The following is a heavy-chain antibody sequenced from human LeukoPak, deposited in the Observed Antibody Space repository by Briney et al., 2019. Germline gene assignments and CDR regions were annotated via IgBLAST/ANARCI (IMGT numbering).Heavy chain of an antibody. V-gene: IGHV3-30*18. J-gene: IGHJ4*02. D-gene: IGHD4-11*01. CDR2: ISYDGSNK. CDR3: AKETLMTTVPTGNIDY. CDR1: GFTFSSYG. Sequence: PGGSLRLSCAASGFTFSSYGMHWVRQAPGKGLEWVAVISYDGSNKYYAESVKGRFTISRDNPKNTLYLQMNSLRAEDTAVYYCAKETLMTTVPTGNIDYWGQGTLVTVSS.